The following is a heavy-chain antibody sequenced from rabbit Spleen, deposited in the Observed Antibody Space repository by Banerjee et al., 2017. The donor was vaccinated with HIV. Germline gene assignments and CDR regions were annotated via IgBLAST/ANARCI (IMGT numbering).Heavy chain of an antibody. J-gene: IGHJ6*01. CDR3: ARDTGSSFSSYGMDL. CDR2: IDAGSSGST. CDR1: RFSFSSNTY. D-gene: IGHD8-1*01. V-gene: IGHV1S40*01. Sequence: QELEESGGGLVKPGASLTLTCTASRFSFSSNTYMCWVHQAPGKGLEWIACIDAGSSGSTYYASWAKGRFTISKTSSTTVTLQMTRLTAADTATYFCARDTGSSFSSYGMDLWGQGTLVTVS.